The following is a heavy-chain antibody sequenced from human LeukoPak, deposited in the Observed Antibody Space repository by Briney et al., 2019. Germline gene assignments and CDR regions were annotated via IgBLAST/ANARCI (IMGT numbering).Heavy chain of an antibody. D-gene: IGHD5-12*01. Sequence: QPGRSLRLSCAASGFTFSSYAMHWVRQAPGKGLEWVAVIWYDGSNKYYADSVKGRFTISRDNSKNTLYLQMNSLRAEDTAVYYCARDERKGGVDIVATSPFDYWGQGTLVTVSS. CDR3: ARDERKGGVDIVATSPFDY. V-gene: IGHV3-33*08. CDR2: IWYDGSNK. CDR1: GFTFSSYA. J-gene: IGHJ4*02.